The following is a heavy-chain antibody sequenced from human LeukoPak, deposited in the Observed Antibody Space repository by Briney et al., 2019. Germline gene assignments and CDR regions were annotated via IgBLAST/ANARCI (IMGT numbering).Heavy chain of an antibody. CDR1: GFTFSSYW. CDR3: ARGIIARGYYDSSGYYFLR. D-gene: IGHD3-22*01. CDR2: INSDGSST. Sequence: GGSLRLSCAASGFTFSSYWMHWVRQAPGKGLVWVSRINSDGSSTSYADSVKGRFTISRDNAKNTLYLQMNSLRAEDTAVYYCARGIIARGYYDSSGYYFLRWGQGTLVTVPS. V-gene: IGHV3-74*01. J-gene: IGHJ4*02.